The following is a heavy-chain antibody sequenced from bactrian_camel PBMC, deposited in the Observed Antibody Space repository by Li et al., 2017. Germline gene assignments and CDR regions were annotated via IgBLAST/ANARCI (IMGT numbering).Heavy chain of an antibody. CDR1: GTTGSGYC. CDR3: AAEIPGGSLRY. CDR2: ISKDDGST. V-gene: IGHV3-3*01. J-gene: IGHJ4*01. Sequence: GSRRLSCEVSGTTGSGYCVAWFRQIQGSEREGVASISKDDGSTKFSADSVKGRFTISRDNAKNTLYLQMSSLKPEDTAVYYCAAEIPGGSLRYWGQGTQVTVS. D-gene: IGHD2*01.